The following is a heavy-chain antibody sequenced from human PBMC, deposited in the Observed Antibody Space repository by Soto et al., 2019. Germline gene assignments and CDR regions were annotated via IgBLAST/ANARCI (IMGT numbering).Heavy chain of an antibody. V-gene: IGHV4-59*01. CDR3: ARVAMVRGALFGYYSDS. J-gene: IGHJ5*01. CDR1: GGSISSYY. Sequence: SETLSLTCTVSGGSISSYYWSWIRQPPGKGLEWIGYIYYSGSTNYNPSLKSRVTISVDTSKNQFSLKLSSVTAADTAVYYCARVAMVRGALFGYYSDSWGHGTLVPVSS. D-gene: IGHD3-10*01. CDR2: IYYSGST.